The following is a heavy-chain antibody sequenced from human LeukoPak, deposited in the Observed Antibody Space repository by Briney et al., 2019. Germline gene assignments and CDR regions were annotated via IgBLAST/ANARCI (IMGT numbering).Heavy chain of an antibody. V-gene: IGHV4-61*01. J-gene: IGHJ4*02. Sequence: SETLSLTCTVSGGFVSSGTYYWSWIRQPHGKGLEWIGYIYYIGSTNYTNYNPSLKSRVTISAHTSKSQFSLKLSSVTAADTAVYYCASDPRGEKIGLDHWGQGTLVTVSS. CDR3: ASDPRGEKIGLDH. CDR2: IYYIGSTNYT. CDR1: GGFVSSGTYY. D-gene: IGHD3-16*01.